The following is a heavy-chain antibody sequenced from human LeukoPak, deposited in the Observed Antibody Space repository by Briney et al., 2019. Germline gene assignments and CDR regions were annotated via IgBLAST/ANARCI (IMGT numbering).Heavy chain of an antibody. J-gene: IGHJ4*02. V-gene: IGHV3-9*01. CDR1: GFTFDDYA. CDR3: AKDPNYSSSWYLNY. CDR2: ISWNSGSI. D-gene: IGHD6-13*01. Sequence: GGSLRLSCAASGFTFDDYAMHWVRQAPGKGLEWVSGISWNSGSIGYADSVKGRFTSSRDNAKNSLYLQMNSLRAEDTALYYCAKDPNYSSSWYLNYWGLGTLVTVSS.